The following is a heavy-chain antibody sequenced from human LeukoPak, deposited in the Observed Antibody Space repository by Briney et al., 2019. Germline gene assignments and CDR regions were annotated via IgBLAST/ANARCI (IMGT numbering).Heavy chain of an antibody. CDR2: ISAYNGNT. CDR3: ARGTAMAPFDY. D-gene: IGHD5-18*01. J-gene: IGHJ4*02. CDR1: GYTFTGYY. Sequence: ASVKVSCKASGYTFTGYYMHWVRQAPGQGLEWMGWISAYNGNTNYAQKLQGRVTMTTDTSTSTAYMELRSLRSDDTAVYYCARGTAMAPFDYWGQGTLVTVSS. V-gene: IGHV1-18*04.